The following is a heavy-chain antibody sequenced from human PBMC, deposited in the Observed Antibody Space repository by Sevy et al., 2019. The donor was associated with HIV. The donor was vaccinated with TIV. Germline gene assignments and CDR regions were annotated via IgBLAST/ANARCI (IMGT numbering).Heavy chain of an antibody. D-gene: IGHD4-17*01. CDR2: MSYDGSNK. V-gene: IGHV3-30*04. CDR3: AGSTVTTNDY. CDR1: GFTFSSYA. J-gene: IGHJ4*02. Sequence: GGCLRLYCAASGFTFSSYAMHWVRQAPGKGLVCVAVMSYDGSNKYYADSVKGRFTISRDNSKNTLYLQMNSLRAEDTAVYYCAGSTVTTNDYWGQGTLVTVSS.